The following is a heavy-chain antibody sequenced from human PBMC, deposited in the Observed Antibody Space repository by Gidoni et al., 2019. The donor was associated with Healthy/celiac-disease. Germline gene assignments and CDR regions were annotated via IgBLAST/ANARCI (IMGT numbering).Heavy chain of an antibody. CDR2: ISGSGGST. CDR1: GFTFSSYA. D-gene: IGHD2-15*01. V-gene: IGHV3-23*01. CDR3: AKRGGVVVVAATYWYFDL. J-gene: IGHJ2*01. Sequence: EVQLLESGGGLVQPGGSLRLSCAASGFTFSSYAMSWVRQAPGKGLEWVSAISGSGGSTYYADSVKGRFTISRDNSKNTLYLQMNSLRAEDTAVYYCAKRGGVVVVAATYWYFDLWGRGTLVTVSS.